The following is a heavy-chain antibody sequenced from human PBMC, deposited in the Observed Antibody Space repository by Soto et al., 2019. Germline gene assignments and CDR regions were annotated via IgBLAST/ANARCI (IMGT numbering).Heavy chain of an antibody. CDR3: TTTSFDSSSPDGRGDSYYYMDV. J-gene: IGHJ6*03. V-gene: IGHV3-73*01. D-gene: IGHD6-13*01. Sequence: PGGSLRLSCAASGFTFSGSAMHWVRQASGKGLEWVGRIRSKANSYATAYAASVKGRFTISRDDSKNTAYLQMNSLKTEDTAVYYCTTTSFDSSSPDGRGDSYYYMDVWGKGTTVTVSS. CDR2: IRSKANSYAT. CDR1: GFTFSGSA.